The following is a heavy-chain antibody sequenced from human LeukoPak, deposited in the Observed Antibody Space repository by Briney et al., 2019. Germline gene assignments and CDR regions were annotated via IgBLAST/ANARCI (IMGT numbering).Heavy chain of an antibody. CDR2: IIPIFGTA. CDR3: ARSSGFMYYDFWRFDY. J-gene: IGHJ4*02. CDR1: GGTFSSYA. V-gene: IGHV1-69*01. D-gene: IGHD3-3*01. Sequence: GASVKVSCKASGGTFSSYAISWVRQAPGQGLEWMGGIIPIFGTANYAQKFQGRVTMTADESTSTAYMELSSLRSEDTAVDYCARSSGFMYYDFWRFDYWGQGTLVTVSS.